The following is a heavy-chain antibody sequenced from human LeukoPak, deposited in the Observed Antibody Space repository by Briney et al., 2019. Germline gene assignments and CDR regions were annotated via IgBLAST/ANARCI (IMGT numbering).Heavy chain of an antibody. D-gene: IGHD2-15*01. CDR1: GFTVSSNY. V-gene: IGHV3-66*01. J-gene: IGHJ5*02. CDR3: ARDHEVVVAATKKFDP. Sequence: GGSLRLSCAASGFTVSSNYMSWVRQAPGKGLEWVSVIYSGGSTYYADSVKGRSTISRDNSKNTLYLQMNSLRAEDTAVYYCARDHEVVVAATKKFDPWGQGTLVTVSS. CDR2: IYSGGST.